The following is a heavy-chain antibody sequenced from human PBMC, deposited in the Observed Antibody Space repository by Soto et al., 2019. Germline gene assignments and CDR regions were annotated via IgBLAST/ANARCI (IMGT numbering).Heavy chain of an antibody. CDR2: IYHSGSS. J-gene: IGHJ6*02. D-gene: IGHD4-17*01. CDR3: ARAHYGDYGYGMDV. Sequence: QLQLQESGSGLVKPSQTLSLTCAVSGGSISSGGYSWTWIRQPPGRGLEWIGYIYHSGSSYYNPSLKSRVTISVDRXXXXFSLKXXXXXXXXTXXXYCARAHYGDYGYGMDVWGQGTTVTVSS. V-gene: IGHV4-30-2*01. CDR1: GGSISSGGYS.